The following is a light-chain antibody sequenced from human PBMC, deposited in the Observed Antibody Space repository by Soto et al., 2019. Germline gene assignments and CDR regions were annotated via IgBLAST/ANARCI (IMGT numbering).Light chain of an antibody. V-gene: IGLV2-14*03. CDR3: SSYATMRTVV. J-gene: IGLJ1*01. CDR1: SSDVGGYNF. Sequence: QSALTQPASVFGSPGQSITISCTGTSSDVGGYNFVSWYQQLPGKAPKLMIYEVTSRPSGVSNRYSASKSGNTASLTISGLQPEDEAAYHCSSYATMRTVVLGTGTKVTV. CDR2: EVT.